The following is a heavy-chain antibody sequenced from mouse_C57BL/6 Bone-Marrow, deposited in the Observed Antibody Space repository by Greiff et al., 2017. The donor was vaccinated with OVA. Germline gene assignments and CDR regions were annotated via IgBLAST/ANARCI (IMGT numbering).Heavy chain of an antibody. J-gene: IGHJ3*01. D-gene: IGHD2-1*01. CDR3: AREGIYYGNFFAY. V-gene: IGHV1-61*01. CDR2: IYPSDSET. CDR1: GYTFTSYW. Sequence: QVQLQQPGAELVRPGSSVKLSCKASGYTFTSYWMDWVKQRPGQGLEWIGNIYPSDSETHYNQKFKDKATLTVDKSSSTAYMQLSSLTSEDSAVYYCAREGIYYGNFFAYWGQGTLVTVSA.